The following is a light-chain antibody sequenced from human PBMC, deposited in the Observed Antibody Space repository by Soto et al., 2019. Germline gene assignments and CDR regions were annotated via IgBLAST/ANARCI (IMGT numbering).Light chain of an antibody. CDR3: QQYSPYPPWAFT. V-gene: IGKV1-5*03. Sequence: DIQLTQSPSTLSASVGDTVSVTCRASQTVNNWLAWYQQKPGKAPKVLIYRASSLDDGVPSRFSGRGSGTDFNLTISGLQSEDFATYYCQQYSPYPPWAFTFGQGTKVEVK. CDR2: RAS. J-gene: IGKJ2*01. CDR1: QTVNNW.